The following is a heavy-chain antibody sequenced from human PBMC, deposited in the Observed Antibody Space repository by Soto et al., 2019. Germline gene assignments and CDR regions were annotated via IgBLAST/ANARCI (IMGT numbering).Heavy chain of an antibody. D-gene: IGHD4-4*01. CDR1: YGSISVSNVF. Sequence: QLQLQESGPGLVKPWETLSLTCTVSYGSISVSNVFWGWVRQPPGKGLEWMGNIDYSGTAYFNPSLGTRVTLPVDTSKNQFSRTLYSVTAADTAVYYCARTTGRHLDFWGQGILDTVSS. V-gene: IGHV4-39*01. J-gene: IGHJ4*02. CDR2: IDYSGTA. CDR3: ARTTGRHLDF.